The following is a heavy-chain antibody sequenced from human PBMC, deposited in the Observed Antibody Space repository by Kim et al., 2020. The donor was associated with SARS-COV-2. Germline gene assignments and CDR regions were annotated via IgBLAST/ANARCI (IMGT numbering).Heavy chain of an antibody. J-gene: IGHJ4*02. CDR3: ASRHCSGGSCYFDY. V-gene: IGHV4-59*01. D-gene: IGHD2-15*01. Sequence: NPSLKSRVTISVDTSKNQFSLKLSSVTAADTAVYYCASRHCSGGSCYFDYWGQGTLVTVSS.